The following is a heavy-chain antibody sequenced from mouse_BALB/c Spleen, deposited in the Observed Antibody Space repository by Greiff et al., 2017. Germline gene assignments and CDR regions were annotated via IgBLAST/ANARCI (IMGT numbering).Heavy chain of an antibody. CDR1: GYTFTSYW. J-gene: IGHJ2*01. D-gene: IGHD1-1*01. V-gene: IGHV1-87*01. CDR2: IYPGDGDT. Sequence: QVQLKESGAELARPGASVKLSCKASGYTFTSYWMQWVKQRPGQGLEWIGAIYPGDGDTRYTQKFKGKATLTADKSSSTAYMQLSSLASEDSAVYYCARCDGSSYLDYWGQGTTLTVSS. CDR3: ARCDGSSYLDY.